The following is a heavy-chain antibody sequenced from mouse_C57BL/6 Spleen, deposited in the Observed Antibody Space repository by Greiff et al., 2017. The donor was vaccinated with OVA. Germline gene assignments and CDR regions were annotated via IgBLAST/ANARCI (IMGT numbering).Heavy chain of an antibody. J-gene: IGHJ1*03. D-gene: IGHD1-1*01. CDR1: GYAFSSSW. V-gene: IGHV1-82*01. Sequence: VKLTESGPELVKPGASVKISCKASGYAFSSSWMNWVKQRPGKGLEWIGRIYPGDGDTNYNGKFKGKATLTADKSSSTAYMQLSSLTSEDSAVYFCARKEEYYGSRRYFDVWGTGTTVTVSS. CDR2: IYPGDGDT. CDR3: ARKEEYYGSRRYFDV.